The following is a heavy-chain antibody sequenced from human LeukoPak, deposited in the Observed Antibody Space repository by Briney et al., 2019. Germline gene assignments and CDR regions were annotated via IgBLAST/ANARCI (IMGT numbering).Heavy chain of an antibody. Sequence: SETLSLTCTVSGGSISSSSYYWGWIRQPPVKGLEWIGSIYYSGSTYYNPSLKSRVTISVDTSKNQFSLKLSSVTAADTAVYYCARGSGYYGEDFEYWGQGTLVTVSS. D-gene: IGHD3-22*01. CDR3: ARGSGYYGEDFEY. CDR2: IYYSGST. J-gene: IGHJ4*02. V-gene: IGHV4-39*07. CDR1: GGSISSSSYY.